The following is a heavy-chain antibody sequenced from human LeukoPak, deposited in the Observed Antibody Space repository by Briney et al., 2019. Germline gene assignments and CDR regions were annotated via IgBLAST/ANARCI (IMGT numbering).Heavy chain of an antibody. V-gene: IGHV4-30-2*01. CDR1: GGSISSGGYS. J-gene: IGHJ4*02. Sequence: SETLSLTCAVSGGSISSGGYSWSWIRQPPGKGLEWIGYIYHSGSTYYNPSLKSRVTISVDTSKNQFSLKLSSVTAADTAVYYCARGGEDCSGGSCYSPFGFDYWGQGTLVTVSS. D-gene: IGHD2-15*01. CDR2: IYHSGST. CDR3: ARGGEDCSGGSCYSPFGFDY.